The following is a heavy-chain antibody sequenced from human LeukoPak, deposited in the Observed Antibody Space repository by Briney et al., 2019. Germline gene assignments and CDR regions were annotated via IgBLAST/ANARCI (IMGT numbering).Heavy chain of an antibody. J-gene: IGHJ4*02. D-gene: IGHD1-20*01. CDR3: AKDPLDNWNDAGVDY. CDR1: GFTFSSYA. V-gene: IGHV3-23*01. Sequence: PGGSLRLSCAASGFTFSSYAMSWVRQAPGKGLEWVSAISGSGGSTYYADSVKGRFTISRDNSKNALYLQMNSLRAEDTAVYYCAKDPLDNWNDAGVDYWGQGTLVTVSS. CDR2: ISGSGGST.